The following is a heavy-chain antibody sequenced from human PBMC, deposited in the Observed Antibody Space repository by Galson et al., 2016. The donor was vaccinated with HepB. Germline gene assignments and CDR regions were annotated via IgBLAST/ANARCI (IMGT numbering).Heavy chain of an antibody. D-gene: IGHD3-22*01. CDR2: IDPSDSYT. CDR1: GYSFTSYW. CDR3: ARHRYYYDSSGYYYALGY. J-gene: IGHJ4*02. V-gene: IGHV5-10-1*01. Sequence: QSGAEVKKPGESLRISCTGSGYSFTSYWISWVRQMPGKGLEWMGRIDPSDSYTNYSPSFQGHVTISADRSMSTAYLQWSSLKASDTAMYYCARHRYYYDSSGYYYALGYWGQGTLVTVSS.